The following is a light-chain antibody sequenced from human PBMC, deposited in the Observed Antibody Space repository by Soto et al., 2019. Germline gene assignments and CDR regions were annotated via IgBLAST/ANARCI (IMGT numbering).Light chain of an antibody. CDR2: KVS. CDR3: LQGSHWPPT. J-gene: IGKJ1*01. V-gene: IGKV2-30*01. CDR1: LSLVYSDGNTY. Sequence: DVVMTQSPLSLPVTLGQTASISCRSSLSLVYSDGNTYLNWFHQRPGQSPRRLFYKVSNRDSGVLDRFSASGSVTDFTLRINRVEAEDVGVYYCLQGSHWPPTFGQGTTVEIK.